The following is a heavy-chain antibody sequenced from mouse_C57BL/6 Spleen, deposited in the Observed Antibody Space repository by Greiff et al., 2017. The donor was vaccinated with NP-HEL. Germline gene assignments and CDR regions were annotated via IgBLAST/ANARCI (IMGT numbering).Heavy chain of an antibody. Sequence: EVQRVESEGGLVQPGSSMKLSCTASGFTFSDYYMAWVRQVPEKGLEWVANINYDGSSTYYLDSLKSRFIISRDNAKNILYLQMSSLKSEDTATYYCARAGGLRPYYFDYWGQGTTLTGSS. CDR1: GFTFSDYY. D-gene: IGHD2-4*01. J-gene: IGHJ2*01. CDR2: INYDGSST. CDR3: ARAGGLRPYYFDY. V-gene: IGHV5-16*01.